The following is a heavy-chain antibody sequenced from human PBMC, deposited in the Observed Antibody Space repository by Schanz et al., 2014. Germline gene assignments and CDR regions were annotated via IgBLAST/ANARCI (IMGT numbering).Heavy chain of an antibody. Sequence: VQLLESGGGLVKPGGSLRLSCAASGFTFSDYYMSWIRQAPGKGLEWVSYISGTTTYTNYADSVKGRFTISRDNAKNTLYLHMNTLRAEDTAVYYCARANYHRKINFDYWGRGTLVTVSS. V-gene: IGHV3-11*06. J-gene: IGHJ4*02. CDR2: ISGTTTYT. D-gene: IGHD2-2*01. CDR1: GFTFSDYY. CDR3: ARANYHRKINFDY.